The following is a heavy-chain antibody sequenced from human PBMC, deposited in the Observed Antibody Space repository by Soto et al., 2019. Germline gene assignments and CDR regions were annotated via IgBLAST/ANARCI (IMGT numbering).Heavy chain of an antibody. Sequence: PSETLSLTCTVSGGSVSSGSYYWSWIRQPPGKGLEWIGYIYYSGSTSYNLSLKSRATISLDTSKNQFSLKLNSVTAADTAVYYCARVKCSGGSCDKPFDYWGQGTLVTV. D-gene: IGHD2-15*01. CDR2: IYYSGST. CDR3: ARVKCSGGSCDKPFDY. CDR1: GGSVSSGSYY. V-gene: IGHV4-61*01. J-gene: IGHJ4*02.